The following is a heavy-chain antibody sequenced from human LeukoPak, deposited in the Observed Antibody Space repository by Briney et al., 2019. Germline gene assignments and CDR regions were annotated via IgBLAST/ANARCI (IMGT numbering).Heavy chain of an antibody. Sequence: GGSLRLSCAASGFTFSSYGMHWVRQAPGKGLEWVAFIRYDGSNKYYADSVKGRFTIFRDNSKNTLYLQMNSLKPEDTAVYYCAKDPTYSSSFPSWGQGTLVTVSS. CDR1: GFTFSSYG. J-gene: IGHJ5*02. V-gene: IGHV3-30*02. CDR3: AKDPTYSSSFPS. D-gene: IGHD6-6*01. CDR2: IRYDGSNK.